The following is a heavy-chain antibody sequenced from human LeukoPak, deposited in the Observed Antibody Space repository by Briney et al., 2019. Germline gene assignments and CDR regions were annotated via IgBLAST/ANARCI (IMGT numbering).Heavy chain of an antibody. CDR2: IYYSGSS. J-gene: IGHJ6*03. CDR1: GGSISGYH. V-gene: IGHV4-59*01. Sequence: PSETLSLTCNVSGGSISGYHWSWIRQPPGKGLEWLGYIYYSGSSNYNPSLKSRVTISADTSKNQFSLKLSSVTAADTAAYYCARVPRSYYYYYYMDVWGKETTVTVSS. CDR3: ARVPRSYYYYYYMDV.